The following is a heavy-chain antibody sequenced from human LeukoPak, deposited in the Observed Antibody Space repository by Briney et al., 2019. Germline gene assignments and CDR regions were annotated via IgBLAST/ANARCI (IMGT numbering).Heavy chain of an antibody. Sequence: ASVKVSCKASGYTFTSYGINWVRQAPGQGLEWMGWISAYAQKFQGRVTMPIDTSTGTAYMEQRSLRSDDTAVYYCARRFNYYDSSGYYQGFYFDYWGLGTLVTVSS. D-gene: IGHD3-22*01. J-gene: IGHJ4*02. V-gene: IGHV1-18*01. CDR1: GYTFTSYG. CDR2: ISAY. CDR3: ARRFNYYDSSGYYQGFYFDY.